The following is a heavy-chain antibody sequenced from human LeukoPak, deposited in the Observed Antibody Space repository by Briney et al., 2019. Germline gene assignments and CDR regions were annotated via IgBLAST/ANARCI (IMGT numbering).Heavy chain of an antibody. Sequence: ASVKVSCKTSGYTFSKYDVNWVRRATGQGLEWMGWMKPNSGQTGYAQRFQGRIIMTRNTSISTAYMQLNSLTSEDTAKYYCARGPPERTYSDFWGQGTLVTVSS. D-gene: IGHD4-11*01. CDR3: ARGPPERTYSDF. CDR2: MKPNSGQT. CDR1: GYTFSKYD. J-gene: IGHJ4*02. V-gene: IGHV1-8*01.